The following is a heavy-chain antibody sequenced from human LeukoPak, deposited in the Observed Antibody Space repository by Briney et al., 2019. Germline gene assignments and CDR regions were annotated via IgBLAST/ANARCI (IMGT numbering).Heavy chain of an antibody. D-gene: IGHD5-24*01. CDR1: GYSFTGNY. CDR2: INPNTGGT. V-gene: IGHV1-2*02. J-gene: IGHJ3*02. Sequence: ASVRVSCKASGYSFTGNYIHWVRQAPGQGFEWMGWINPNTGGTNYAQNFQGRVTVTRDTSISTAYMELSRLRSDDTALYFCARGNVEMATIVAFDSWGQGTMVTVSS. CDR3: ARGNVEMATIVAFDS.